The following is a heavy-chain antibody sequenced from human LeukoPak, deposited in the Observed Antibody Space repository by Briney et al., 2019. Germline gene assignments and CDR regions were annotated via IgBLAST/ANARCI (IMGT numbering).Heavy chain of an antibody. J-gene: IGHJ5*01. CDR3: ARVYYDFWSGDSTYNWFDP. Sequence: GGSLRLSCAASGFTFSSYGMHWVRQAPGKGLEWVSSISSGSDYIQYADSVKGRFTISRDNAKNSLYLQMNSLRAEDTAIYYCARVYYDFWSGDSTYNWFDPWGQGTLVTVSS. D-gene: IGHD3-3*01. V-gene: IGHV3-21*01. CDR2: ISSGSDYI. CDR1: GFTFSSYG.